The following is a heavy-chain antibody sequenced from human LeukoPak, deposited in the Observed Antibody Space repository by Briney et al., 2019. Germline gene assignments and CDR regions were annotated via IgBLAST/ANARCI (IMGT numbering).Heavy chain of an antibody. D-gene: IGHD3-10*01. CDR1: GYTLTELS. CDR2: FDPEDGET. CDR3: AIQLGSGSYYRDY. Sequence: ASVKVSCKVSGYTLTELSMHWVRQAHGKGLEWMGGFDPEDGETIYAQKFQGRVTMTEDTSTDTAYMELSSLRSEDTAVYYCAIQLGSGSYYRDYWGQGTLVTVSS. V-gene: IGHV1-24*01. J-gene: IGHJ4*02.